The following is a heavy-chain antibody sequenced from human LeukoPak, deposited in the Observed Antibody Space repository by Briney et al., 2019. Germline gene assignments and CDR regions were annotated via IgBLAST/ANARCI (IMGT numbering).Heavy chain of an antibody. V-gene: IGHV1-69*05. CDR3: ARDRYTYYDYVWGSWTL. CDR2: IIPIFGTA. CDR1: GGTLSSYA. J-gene: IGHJ4*02. Sequence: SVKVSCKASGGTLSSYAISWVRQAPGQGLEWMGGIIPIFGTANYAQKFQGRVTITTDESTSTAYMELSSLRSEDTAVYYCARDRYTYYDYVWGSWTLWGQGTLVTVSS. D-gene: IGHD3-16*01.